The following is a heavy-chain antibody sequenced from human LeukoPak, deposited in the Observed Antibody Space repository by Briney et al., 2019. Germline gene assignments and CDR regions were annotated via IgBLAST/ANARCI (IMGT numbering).Heavy chain of an antibody. Sequence: GGSLRLSCAASGFTVSSNYMSWVRQAPGKGLEWVSVIYSGGSTYYADSVKGRFTISRDNSKNTLYLQMNSLRAEDTAVYYCARERVQAARPRGYYYYMDVWGKGTTVTVSS. D-gene: IGHD6-6*01. J-gene: IGHJ6*03. V-gene: IGHV3-53*01. CDR2: IYSGGST. CDR1: GFTVSSNY. CDR3: ARERVQAARPRGYYYYMDV.